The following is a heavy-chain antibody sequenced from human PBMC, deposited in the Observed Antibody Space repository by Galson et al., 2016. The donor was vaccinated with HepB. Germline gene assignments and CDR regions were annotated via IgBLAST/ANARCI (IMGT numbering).Heavy chain of an antibody. CDR3: ASAYYHYYYYYAMDV. D-gene: IGHD3-10*01. V-gene: IGHV3-33*01. Sequence: SLRLSCAASRFTFSRYGMHWVRQAPGKGLEWVAGIWYDGSNKYYADSVKGRFTISRDNSKNTLYLQMNSLRAEDTAVYYCASAYYHYYYYYAMDVWGQGTTVTVSS. CDR1: RFTFSRYG. CDR2: IWYDGSNK. J-gene: IGHJ6*02.